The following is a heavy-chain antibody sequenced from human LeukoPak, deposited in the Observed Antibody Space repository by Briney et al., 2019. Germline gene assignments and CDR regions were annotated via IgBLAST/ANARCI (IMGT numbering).Heavy chain of an antibody. CDR1: GFTFSTYA. CDR3: ARNYYGSGTMGGY. D-gene: IGHD3-10*01. CDR2: IGETGVST. J-gene: IGHJ4*02. Sequence: GGSLRLSCAASGFTFSTYAVTWVRQAPGKGLEWVSTIGETGVSTYHAHSVKGRFTISRDNSRNTLFLQMNSLRAEDTAVYYCARNYYGSGTMGGYWGQGTLVTVSS. V-gene: IGHV3-23*01.